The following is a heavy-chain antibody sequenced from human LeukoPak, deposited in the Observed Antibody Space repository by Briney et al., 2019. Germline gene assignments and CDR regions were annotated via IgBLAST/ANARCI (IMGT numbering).Heavy chain of an antibody. V-gene: IGHV3-66*01. CDR3: VRERDQGVTSPYFDY. J-gene: IGHJ4*02. D-gene: IGHD2-21*02. CDR1: GFTFSDYY. Sequence: GGSLRLSCAASGFTFSDYYMSWVRQAPGKGLEWVSVIYSGGSTNYADSVKGRFTISRDNSKNTLYLQMNSLRAEDTAVYYCVRERDQGVTSPYFDYWGQGSLVTVSS. CDR2: IYSGGST.